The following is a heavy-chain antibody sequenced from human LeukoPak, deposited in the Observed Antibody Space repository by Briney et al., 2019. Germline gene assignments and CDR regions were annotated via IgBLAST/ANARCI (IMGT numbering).Heavy chain of an antibody. CDR2: IIPIFGTA. CDR3: ARVKRWFGELHKYYYYMDV. CDR1: GGTFSSYA. Sequence: SVKASCKASGGTFSSYAISWVRQAPGQGLEWMGGIIPIFGTANYAQKFQGRVTITTDESTSTAYMELSSLRSEDTAVYYCARVKRWFGELHKYYYYMDVWGKGTTVTVSS. D-gene: IGHD3-10*01. V-gene: IGHV1-69*05. J-gene: IGHJ6*03.